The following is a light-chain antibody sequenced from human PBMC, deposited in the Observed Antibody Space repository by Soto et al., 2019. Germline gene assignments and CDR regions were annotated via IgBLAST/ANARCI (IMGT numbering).Light chain of an antibody. Sequence: EFVLTQYPGTLSLSSGERATLSCSASQTVRNNYLAWYQQKPGQAPRLLIYDASSRATGIPDRFSGGGSGTDFTLTISRLEPEDFAVYYCQQFSSYPLTFGGGTKV. V-gene: IGKV3-20*01. CDR2: DAS. CDR1: QTVRNNY. CDR3: QQFSSYPLT. J-gene: IGKJ4*01.